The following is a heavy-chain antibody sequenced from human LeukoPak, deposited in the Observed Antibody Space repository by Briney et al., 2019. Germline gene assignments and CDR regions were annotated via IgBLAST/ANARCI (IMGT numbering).Heavy chain of an antibody. D-gene: IGHD3-10*01. CDR1: GFTFSSYG. V-gene: IGHV3-33*01. Sequence: GGSLRLSCAASGFTFSSYGMHWVRQAPGKGLEWVAVIWYDGSNKYYADSVKGRFTISRDNSKNTLYLQMNSLRAEDTAVYYCASSLWFGELLLDYWGQGTLVTVYS. J-gene: IGHJ4*02. CDR2: IWYDGSNK. CDR3: ASSLWFGELLLDY.